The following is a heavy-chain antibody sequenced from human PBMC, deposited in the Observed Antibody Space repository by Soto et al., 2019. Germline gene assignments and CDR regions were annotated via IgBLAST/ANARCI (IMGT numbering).Heavy chain of an antibody. CDR3: ARGGSTSGRAFDP. J-gene: IGHJ5*02. CDR2: IIPFFRTP. V-gene: IGHV1-69*06. CDR1: GDTFNNYA. D-gene: IGHD3-10*01. Sequence: QVQLVQSGADVKKPGSSVKVSCRSSGDTFNNYAINWVRQAPGQGLEWMGGIIPFFRTPNYAQKFQGRVTISADKSTSTAYLHLTSLRSEDTAVYYCARGGSTSGRAFDPWGQGTLVTVSS.